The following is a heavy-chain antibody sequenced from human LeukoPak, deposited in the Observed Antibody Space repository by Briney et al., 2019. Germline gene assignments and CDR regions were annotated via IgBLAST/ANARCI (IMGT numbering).Heavy chain of an antibody. Sequence: SETLSLTCTVAGGSISSYYWSWIRQPPGKGLEWIGEINHSGSTNYNPSLKSRVTISVDTSKNQFSLKLSSVTAADTAVYYCASSPPYYYGMDVWGQGTTVTVSS. V-gene: IGHV4-34*01. CDR3: ASSPPYYYGMDV. CDR2: INHSGST. J-gene: IGHJ6*02. CDR1: GGSISSYY.